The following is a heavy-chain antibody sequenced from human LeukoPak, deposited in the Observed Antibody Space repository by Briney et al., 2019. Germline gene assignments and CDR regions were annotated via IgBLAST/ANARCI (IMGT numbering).Heavy chain of an antibody. CDR1: GFTFSSYA. CDR3: AKDKTNYGDYDMVYNWSDP. J-gene: IGHJ5*02. D-gene: IGHD4-17*01. V-gene: IGHV3-23*01. Sequence: GGSLRLSCAASGFTFSSYAMSWVRQAPGKGLEWVSAISGSGGSTYYADSVKGRFTISRDNSKNTLYLQMNSLRAEDTAVYYCAKDKTNYGDYDMVYNWSDPWGQGTLVTVSS. CDR2: ISGSGGST.